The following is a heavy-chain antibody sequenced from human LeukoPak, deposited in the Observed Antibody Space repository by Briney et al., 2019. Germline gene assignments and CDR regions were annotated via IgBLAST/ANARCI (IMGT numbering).Heavy chain of an antibody. V-gene: IGHV1-3*01. CDR3: ARDGATEGYYYFDY. CDR2: INAGNGNT. D-gene: IGHD1-26*01. J-gene: IGHJ4*02. Sequence: ALVKVSCKASGYTLTSYAMHWVRQAPGQRLEWMGWINAGNGNTKYSQNFQGRVTITRDTSASTAYMELSSLRSEDTAVYYCARDGATEGYYYFDYWGQGTLVTVSS. CDR1: GYTLTSYA.